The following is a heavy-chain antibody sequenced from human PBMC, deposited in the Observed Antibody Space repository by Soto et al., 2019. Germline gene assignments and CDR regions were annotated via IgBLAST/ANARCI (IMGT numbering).Heavy chain of an antibody. Sequence: SETLSLTCTVSGGSISSSSYYWGWIRQPPGKELEWIGTISHSGDTYYNPSLTSRVTTSIDTAKNHLSLILSSVTAADTATYYCKRIDCTTTSCFINGIDVWGQGTTVTVSS. D-gene: IGHD2-2*01. V-gene: IGHV4-39*02. CDR3: KRIDCTTTSCFINGIDV. J-gene: IGHJ6*02. CDR1: GGSISSSSYY. CDR2: ISHSGDT.